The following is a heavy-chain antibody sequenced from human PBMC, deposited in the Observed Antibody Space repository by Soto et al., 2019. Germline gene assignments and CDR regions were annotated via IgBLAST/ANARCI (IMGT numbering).Heavy chain of an antibody. D-gene: IGHD5-18*01. J-gene: IGHJ4*02. CDR1: GFSLSTSAVG. CDR3: AHSTDTTMALDY. Sequence: SGPTLVNPTQTLTLTCTFSGFSLSTSAVGVGWIRQPPGKALEWLALIYWDDDKRYSPSLKSRLTITKDTSKNQVVLTMTNMESADTARYYCAHSTDTTMALDYWGQGTLVTVSS. V-gene: IGHV2-5*02. CDR2: IYWDDDK.